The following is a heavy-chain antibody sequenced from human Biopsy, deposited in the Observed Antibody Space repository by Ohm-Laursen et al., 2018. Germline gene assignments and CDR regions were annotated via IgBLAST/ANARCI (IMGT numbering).Heavy chain of an antibody. CDR1: GFTFDDYA. D-gene: IGHD1-1*01. Sequence: SLRLSCSASGFTFDDYAMQWVRQAPGKGLEWASGISWHSGSRGYADSVKGRFTISRDNAKKLLYLQMNSLRAEDTALYYCAKDVRVKVQLDGMDVWGQGTTVTVSS. CDR3: AKDVRVKVQLDGMDV. CDR2: ISWHSGSR. J-gene: IGHJ6*02. V-gene: IGHV3-9*01.